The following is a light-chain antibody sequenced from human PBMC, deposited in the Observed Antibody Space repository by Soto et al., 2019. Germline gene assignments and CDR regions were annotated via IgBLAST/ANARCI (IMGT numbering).Light chain of an antibody. V-gene: IGKV3-11*01. Sequence: EIVLTQSPATLSLSPGERATLSCRASQSVGSYLAWYQQKLGQAPRLLIYDASNRATGIPARFSGSGSGTDFTITISSLEPEDFAVYYCQQRSNWPPYTFGQGTKLEIK. CDR1: QSVGSY. CDR3: QQRSNWPPYT. CDR2: DAS. J-gene: IGKJ2*01.